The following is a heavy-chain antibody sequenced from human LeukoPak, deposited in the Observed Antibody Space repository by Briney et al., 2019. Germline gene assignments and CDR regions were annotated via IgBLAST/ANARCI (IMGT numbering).Heavy chain of an antibody. J-gene: IGHJ5*02. V-gene: IGHV3-30*18. Sequence: PGRSLRLSCAASGFTFSSYGMHWVRQAPGKGLEWVAVISYDGSNKYYADSVKGRFTISRDNSKNTLYLQMNSLRAEDTAVYYCTKGPSCSSTSCYPHWFDPWGQGTLVTVSS. CDR3: TKGPSCSSTSCYPHWFDP. D-gene: IGHD2-2*01. CDR1: GFTFSSYG. CDR2: ISYDGSNK.